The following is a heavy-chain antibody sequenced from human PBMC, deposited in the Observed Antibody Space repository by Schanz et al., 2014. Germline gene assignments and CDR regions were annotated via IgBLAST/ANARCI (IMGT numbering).Heavy chain of an antibody. CDR2: TSNDGSFT. V-gene: IGHV3-74*01. J-gene: IGHJ4*02. CDR3: VRDTDYHFDY. Sequence: EVQLVESGGGVVHPGGSLRLSCAASGFTFSAFGMHWVRQAPGKGLVWVSRTSNDGSFTTFADSVKGRFTISRDNAKNTLYLQMNSLRAEDTAVYYCVRDTDYHFDYWGQGTLVTVSS. CDR1: GFTFSAFG. D-gene: IGHD4-17*01.